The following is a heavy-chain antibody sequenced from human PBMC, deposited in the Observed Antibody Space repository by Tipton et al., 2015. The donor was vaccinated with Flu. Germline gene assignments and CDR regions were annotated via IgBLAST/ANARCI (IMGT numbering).Heavy chain of an antibody. CDR2: ILSDGVTT. J-gene: IGHJ4*02. CDR3: AKGGCGGESCLDY. V-gene: IGHV3-74*01. CDR1: GGSFSGYY. Sequence: LSLTCAVYGGSFSGYYWSWVRQAPGQGLQWVSIILSDGVTTDYADSVRGRFTISRDNAKNTLYLQMHSLSAEDTAVYYCAKGGCGGESCLDYWGQGTLVTVSS. D-gene: IGHD2-21*01.